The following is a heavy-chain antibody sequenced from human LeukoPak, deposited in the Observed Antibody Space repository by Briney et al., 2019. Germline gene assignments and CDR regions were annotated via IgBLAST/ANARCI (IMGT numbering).Heavy chain of an antibody. D-gene: IGHD6-13*01. CDR3: AREGLYSSSWYVGENYYYYMDV. CDR2: ISYDGSNK. V-gene: IGHV3-30-3*01. J-gene: IGHJ6*03. CDR1: GFTFSSYA. Sequence: GGSLRLSCAAAGFTFSSYAMHWVRQAPGKGLEWVAVISYDGSNKYYADSVKGRFTISRDNSKNTLYLQMNSLRAEDTAVYYCAREGLYSSSWYVGENYYYYMDVWGKGPTVTVSS.